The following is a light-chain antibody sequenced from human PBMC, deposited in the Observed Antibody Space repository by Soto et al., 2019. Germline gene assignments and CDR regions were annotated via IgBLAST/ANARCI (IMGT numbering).Light chain of an antibody. V-gene: IGKV1-12*01. J-gene: IGKJ4*01. Sequence: DIQMTQSPSSVSASVGDRVTITCRASQDISTWLAWYQQIPGKAPKLLIFAASNLQSRVPSRFSGSGSGTDFTVTISSLQPEDFATYYCQQANSFPLTFGGGTKVDIK. CDR2: AAS. CDR3: QQANSFPLT. CDR1: QDISTW.